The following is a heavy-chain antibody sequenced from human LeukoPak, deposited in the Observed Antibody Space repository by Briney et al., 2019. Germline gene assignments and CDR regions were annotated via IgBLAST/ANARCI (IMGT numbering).Heavy chain of an antibody. CDR2: IYYSGST. J-gene: IGHJ6*03. CDR1: GGSISSSSYY. V-gene: IGHV4-39*07. CDR3: ARVFPAYYYMDV. Sequence: SETLSLTCTVSGGSISSSSYYWGWIRQPPGKGLDWVGSIYYSGSTYYNPSLKSRVTISVDTSKNQFSLKLSPVTAADTAVYYCARVFPAYYYMDVWGKGTTVTVSS.